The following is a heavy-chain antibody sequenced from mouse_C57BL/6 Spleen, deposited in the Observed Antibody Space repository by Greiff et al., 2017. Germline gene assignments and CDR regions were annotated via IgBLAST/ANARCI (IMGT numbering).Heavy chain of an antibody. CDR2: IDPEDGDT. Sequence: VQLQQSGAELVKPGASVKLSCTASGFNIKDYYMHWVKQRTEQGLEWIGRIDPEDGDTKYAPKFQGKATITADTSSNTAYLQLSSLASGDSAVYYCAKGGDQSGFDYWGQGTTLTVSS. CDR1: GFNIKDYY. V-gene: IGHV14-2*01. D-gene: IGHD3-2*02. J-gene: IGHJ2*01. CDR3: AKGGDQSGFDY.